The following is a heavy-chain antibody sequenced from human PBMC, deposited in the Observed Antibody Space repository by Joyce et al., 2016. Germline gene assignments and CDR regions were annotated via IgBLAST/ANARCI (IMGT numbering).Heavy chain of an antibody. CDR1: GFTFSSYA. D-gene: IGHD2-15*01. CDR2: ISGSDDGT. J-gene: IGHJ5*02. CDR3: SEWTLGSCSGNSCYPLDA. Sequence: EVQLLESGGGWVQPGGSLRLSCAASGFTFSSYAMSWVRQAPGNVLDWVSAISGSDDGTSHPGSVGGPFTISRDNTKNTLYLQMNSLTAEDTSIYDGSEWTLGSCSGNSCYPLDAWGQGTLVTVSS. V-gene: IGHV3-23*01.